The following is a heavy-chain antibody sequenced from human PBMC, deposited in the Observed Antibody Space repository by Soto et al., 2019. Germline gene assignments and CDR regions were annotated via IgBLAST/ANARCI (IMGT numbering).Heavy chain of an antibody. CDR3: ARALIAARPGYYYYYGMDV. CDR1: GFTFIIYS. D-gene: IGHD6-6*01. Sequence: GSLSLSCAASGFTFIIYSMNWVRQAPGEGLEWVSSISSSSSYIYYADSVKGRFTISRDNAKNSLYLQMNSLRAEDTAVYYCARALIAARPGYYYYYGMDVWGQGTTVTVSS. CDR2: ISSSSSYI. J-gene: IGHJ6*02. V-gene: IGHV3-21*01.